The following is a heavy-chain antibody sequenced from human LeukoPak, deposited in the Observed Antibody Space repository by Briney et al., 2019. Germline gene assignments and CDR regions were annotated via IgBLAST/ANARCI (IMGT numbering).Heavy chain of an antibody. V-gene: IGHV3-23*01. Sequence: PGGSLGLSCAASGFTFSNYSMTWVRQAPGKGLEWVSGVSNSGGITYYADSVKGRFTISRDNSKNTLYLQMDSLSAEDTAVYYCVKGITSHDFFSRGEWGQGTLVTVSS. J-gene: IGHJ4*02. D-gene: IGHD3-3*01. CDR2: VSNSGGIT. CDR3: VKGITSHDFFSRGE. CDR1: GFTFSNYS.